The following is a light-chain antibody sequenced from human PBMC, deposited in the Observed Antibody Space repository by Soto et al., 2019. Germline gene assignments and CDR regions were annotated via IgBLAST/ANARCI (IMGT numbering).Light chain of an antibody. J-gene: IGLJ3*02. CDR2: ENY. CDR3: GTWDSSLTSAV. Sequence: QSVLTQPPSVSAAPGQRVTISCSGSSSNIGRNYVSWYQQLPGTAPKLVIFENYKRPSGIPDRFSGSKSLTSATLGIAGLQTGDEADYYCGTWDSSLTSAVFGCGTKLTVL. CDR1: SSNIGRNY. V-gene: IGLV1-51*02.